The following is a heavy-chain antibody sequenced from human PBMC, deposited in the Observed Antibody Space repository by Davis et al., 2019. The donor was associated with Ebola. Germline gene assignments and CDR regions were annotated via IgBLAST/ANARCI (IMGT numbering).Heavy chain of an antibody. CDR3: ASAYYYDSSGYLLGG. CDR2: IENDGSKK. J-gene: IGHJ4*02. Sequence: GESLKISCAASKFTLSSYWMSWVRQAPGKGLEWVATIENDGSKKYYMDSVKGRFTISRDNSKNTLYLQMNSLRAEDTAVYYRASAYYYDSSGYLLGGWGQGTLVTVSS. D-gene: IGHD3-22*01. CDR1: KFTLSSYW. V-gene: IGHV3-7*03.